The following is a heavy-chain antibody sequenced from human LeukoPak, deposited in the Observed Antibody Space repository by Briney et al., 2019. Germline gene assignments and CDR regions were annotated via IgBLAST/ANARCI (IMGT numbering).Heavy chain of an antibody. D-gene: IGHD3-3*01. Sequence: ASVKVSCKASGYAFTSYYMHWVRQAPGQGLEWMGIINPSGGSTSYAQKFQGRVTMTRDTSTSTVYMELSSLRSEDTAVYYCARDRVTIFGVVKEGTYFDYWGQGTLVTVSS. CDR1: GYAFTSYY. CDR2: INPSGGST. CDR3: ARDRVTIFGVVKEGTYFDY. V-gene: IGHV1-46*01. J-gene: IGHJ4*02.